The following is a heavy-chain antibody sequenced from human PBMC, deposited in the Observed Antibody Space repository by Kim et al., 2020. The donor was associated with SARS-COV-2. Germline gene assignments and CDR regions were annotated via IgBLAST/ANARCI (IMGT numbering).Heavy chain of an antibody. CDR2: INPSGGST. V-gene: IGHV1-46*01. D-gene: IGHD2-2*02. CDR3: VKNIVVVPAAIAWDYYGMDV. CDR1: GYTFTSYY. J-gene: IGHJ6*02. Sequence: ASVKVSCKASGYTFTSYYMHWVRQAPGQGLEWMGIINPSGGSTSYAQKFQGRVTMTRDTSTSTVYMELSSLRSEDTAVYYCVKNIVVVPAAIAWDYYGMDVWGQGTTVTVSS.